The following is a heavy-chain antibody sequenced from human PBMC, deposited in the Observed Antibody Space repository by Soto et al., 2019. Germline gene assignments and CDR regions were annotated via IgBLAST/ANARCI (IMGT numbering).Heavy chain of an antibody. CDR2: ISGSGGST. J-gene: IGHJ4*02. V-gene: IGHV3-23*01. CDR3: AKNIVGVIFVGRAYYFDY. Sequence: GGSLRLSCAASGFTFSSYAMSWVRQAPGKGLEWVSAISGSGGSTYYADSVKGRFTISRDNSKNTLYLQMNSLRAEDTAVYYCAKNIVGVIFVGRAYYFDYWGQGTLVTVSS. CDR1: GFTFSSYA. D-gene: IGHD2-21*01.